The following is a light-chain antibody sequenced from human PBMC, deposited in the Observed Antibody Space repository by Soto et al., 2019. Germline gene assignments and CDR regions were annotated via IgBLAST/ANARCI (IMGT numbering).Light chain of an antibody. Sequence: QSALTQSASVSGSPGQSIIISCTGTSSDVGSYNYVSWYQHHPGKAPKFMIYDVSNRPSGVSNRFSGSKSGNTDSLTISGLQAEDEADYYCSSYTTSGTLVFGSGTKLTVL. V-gene: IGLV2-14*03. J-gene: IGLJ1*01. CDR1: SSDVGSYNY. CDR3: SSYTTSGTLV. CDR2: DVS.